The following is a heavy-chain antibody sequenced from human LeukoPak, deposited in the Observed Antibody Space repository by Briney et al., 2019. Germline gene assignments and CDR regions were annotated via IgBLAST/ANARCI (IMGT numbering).Heavy chain of an antibody. CDR1: GFTFDDYA. V-gene: IGHV3-9*01. CDR3: AKDIYDSSGYPYYFDY. Sequence: GRSLRLSCAASGFTFDDYAMHWVRQAPGKGLEWVSGISWNSGCIGYADSVKGRFTISRDNAKNSLYLQMNSLRAEDTALYYCAKDIYDSSGYPYYFDYWGQGTLVTVSS. D-gene: IGHD3-22*01. J-gene: IGHJ4*02. CDR2: ISWNSGCI.